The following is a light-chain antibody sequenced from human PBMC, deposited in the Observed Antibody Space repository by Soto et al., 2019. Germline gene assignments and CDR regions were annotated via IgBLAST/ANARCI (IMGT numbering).Light chain of an antibody. CDR2: GNS. CDR3: QSYDRSLSGVV. V-gene: IGLV1-40*01. J-gene: IGLJ2*01. CDR1: SSNIGAGYD. Sequence: QSVLTQPPSVSGAPGQRVTISCTGISSNIGAGYDVHWYQQLPGTAPKLLIYGNSNRPSGVPDRFSGSKSGTSASLAITGLQAEDEADYYCQSYDRSLSGVVFGGGTKLTVL.